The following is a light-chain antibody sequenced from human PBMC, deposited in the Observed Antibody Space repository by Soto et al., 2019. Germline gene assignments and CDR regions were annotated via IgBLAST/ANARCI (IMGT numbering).Light chain of an antibody. Sequence: DIQMPQSPSSLSASVGDRFNITCRASQSISSYLNWYQQKAGKAPKLLIYAASNLQSGVPSRFSGGGSGTDFTITISSLPPEDFATYSGQQSYNTHRTFVQGTKVEIK. CDR2: AAS. CDR1: QSISSY. V-gene: IGKV1-39*01. CDR3: QQSYNTHRT. J-gene: IGKJ1*01.